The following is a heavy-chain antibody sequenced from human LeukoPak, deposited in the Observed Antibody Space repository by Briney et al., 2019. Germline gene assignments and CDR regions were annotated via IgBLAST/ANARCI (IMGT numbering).Heavy chain of an antibody. CDR2: IRYDGSNK. CDR1: GFTFSSYG. J-gene: IGHJ4*02. D-gene: IGHD4-17*01. Sequence: PGGSLRLSCAASGFTFSSYGMHWVRQAPGKGLEWVAFIRYDGSNKYYADSVKGRFTISRDNSKNTLYLQMNSLRAEDTAVYYCAKEIWPTVTTPGHTHFDYWGQGTLVTVSS. CDR3: AKEIWPTVTTPGHTHFDY. V-gene: IGHV3-30*02.